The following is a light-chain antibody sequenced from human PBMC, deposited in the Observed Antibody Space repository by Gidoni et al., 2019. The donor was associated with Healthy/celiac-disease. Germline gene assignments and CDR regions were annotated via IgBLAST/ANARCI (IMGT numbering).Light chain of an antibody. V-gene: IGKV4-1*01. Sequence: IVLTPSPASLALSLGETATINCTSSQSLSYSSANKNFLAWYQQRPGQPPRLLVYWASTRKSGVPDRFSGSGSGTEFTLTISSLQAEDAAVYYCQQYFTTPRTFGQXTKVEVK. CDR3: QQYFTTPRT. CDR2: WAS. J-gene: IGKJ1*01. CDR1: QSLSYSSANKNF.